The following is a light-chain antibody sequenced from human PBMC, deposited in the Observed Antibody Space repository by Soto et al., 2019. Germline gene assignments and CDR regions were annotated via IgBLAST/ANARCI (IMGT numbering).Light chain of an antibody. CDR2: DVS. CDR1: SXDVDDYNY. Sequence: QSALTQPLSVSGSPGQSVTISCTGTSXDVDDYNYVSWFQQHPGKAPKLMIYDVSERPSGVPDRFSGSKSGNTASLTISGLQAEDEADYYCCSYGGTFYVFGTGTKVIVL. J-gene: IGLJ1*01. CDR3: CSYGGTFYV. V-gene: IGLV2-11*01.